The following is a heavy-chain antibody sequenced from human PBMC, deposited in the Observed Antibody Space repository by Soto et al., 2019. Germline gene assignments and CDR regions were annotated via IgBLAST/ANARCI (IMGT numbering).Heavy chain of an antibody. CDR1: GFTFTTFA. CDR3: ASQYYYGAGSYLDDMDV. V-gene: IGHV3-23*01. CDR2: ISGRGDST. D-gene: IGHD3-10*01. Sequence: ESGGGLVQPGGSLRLSCAASGFTFTTFAMTWVRQAPGKGLEWISAISGRGDSTYYADSVRGRFTISRDNSKNTLYLQMSSLRAEDTAVYYCASQYYYGAGSYLDDMDVWGQGTTVTVSS. J-gene: IGHJ6*02.